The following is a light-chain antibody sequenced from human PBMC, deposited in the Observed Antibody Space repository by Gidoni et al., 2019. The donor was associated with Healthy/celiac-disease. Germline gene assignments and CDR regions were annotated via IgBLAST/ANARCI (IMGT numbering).Light chain of an antibody. J-gene: IGKJ4*01. V-gene: IGKV3-11*01. CDR3: QQRSNWPLLT. CDR1: QSVSSY. Sequence: DIVLTQSPATLSLSPGARATLSCRASQSVSSYLAWYQQKPGQAPRLLIYDASNRATGIPAMVSGSGSGTDFTLTSSSLEPEDFAVYYCQQRSNWPLLTFGGGTKVEIK. CDR2: DAS.